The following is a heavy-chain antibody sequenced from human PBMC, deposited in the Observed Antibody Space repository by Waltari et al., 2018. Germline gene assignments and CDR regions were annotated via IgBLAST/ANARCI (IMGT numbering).Heavy chain of an antibody. CDR3: AGITMVQGGFDP. CDR1: GGSFSGYY. D-gene: IGHD3-10*01. CDR2: INHSGST. Sequence: QVQLQQWGAGLLKPSETLSLPCAVYGGSFSGYYWRWTRQPPGTGLEWIGEINHSGSTNYNPSLKSRVTISVDTSKNQFSLKLSSVTAADTAVYYCAGITMVQGGFDPWGQGTLVTVSS. V-gene: IGHV4-34*01. J-gene: IGHJ5*02.